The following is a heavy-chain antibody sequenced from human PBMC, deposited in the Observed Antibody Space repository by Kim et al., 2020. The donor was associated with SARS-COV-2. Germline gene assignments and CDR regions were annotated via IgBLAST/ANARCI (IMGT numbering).Heavy chain of an antibody. D-gene: IGHD6-19*01. J-gene: IGHJ4*02. CDR1: GFTFSSYG. Sequence: GGSLRLSCAASGFTFSSYGMHWVRQAPGKGLEWVAVISYDGSNKYYADSVKGRFTISRDNSKNTLYLQMNSLRAEDTAVYYCAKESVGSGWSGPYFDYWGQGTLVTVSS. V-gene: IGHV3-30*18. CDR2: ISYDGSNK. CDR3: AKESVGSGWSGPYFDY.